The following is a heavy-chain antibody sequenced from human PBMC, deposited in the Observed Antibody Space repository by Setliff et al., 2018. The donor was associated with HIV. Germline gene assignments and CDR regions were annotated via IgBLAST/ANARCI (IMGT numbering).Heavy chain of an antibody. J-gene: IGHJ6*02. CDR2: ITGSGDTI. V-gene: IGHV3-48*03. CDR3: ARDDSNYRQHGMDV. CDR1: GFTFSNYE. Sequence: GGSLRLSCAASGFTFSNYEMSWVRQAPGKGPEWVSYITGSGDTIYYADSVKGRFTMSRDNAKDSVYLQMNTLRVEDTAVYYCARDDSNYRQHGMDVWGQGTTVTVSS. D-gene: IGHD4-4*01.